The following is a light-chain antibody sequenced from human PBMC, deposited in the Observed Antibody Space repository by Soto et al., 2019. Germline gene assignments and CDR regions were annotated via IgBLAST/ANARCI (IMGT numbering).Light chain of an antibody. Sequence: EIVLTQCPGTLSLSLGERGTLSCRASQSVTRSFLAWYQQKPGQAPRLLIYGASSRATGIPDRFSGSGSGTDFTLTISRLEPEDFAVYYCQQYGSSPWTFGQGTKVEIK. CDR2: GAS. V-gene: IGKV3-20*01. CDR1: QSVTRSF. J-gene: IGKJ1*01. CDR3: QQYGSSPWT.